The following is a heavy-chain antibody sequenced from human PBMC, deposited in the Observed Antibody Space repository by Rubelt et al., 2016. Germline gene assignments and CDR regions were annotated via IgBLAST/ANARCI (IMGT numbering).Heavy chain of an antibody. V-gene: IGHV1-46*01. D-gene: IGHD3-10*01. CDR1: GYTFTSYY. J-gene: IGHJ4*02. Sequence: QVQLVQSGAEVKKPGASVKVSCKASGYTFTSYYMHWVRQAPGQGLEWMGIINPSGGSTTYAREFQGRVTMTRDTSTGTVYMDLSSLRCEDTAVYYCARVGFYYDSGSYVDWGQGTLVTVSS. CDR2: INPSGGST. CDR3: ARVGFYYDSGSYVD.